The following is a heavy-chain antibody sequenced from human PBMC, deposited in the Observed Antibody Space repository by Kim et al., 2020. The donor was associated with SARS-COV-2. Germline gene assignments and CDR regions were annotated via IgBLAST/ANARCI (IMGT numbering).Heavy chain of an antibody. CDR1: GGTFSSYA. D-gene: IGHD3-3*01. CDR3: ARDGRITIFGVEKGGYYYYGMDV. Sequence: SVKVSCKASGGTFSSYAISWVRQAPGQGLEWMGGIIPIFGTANYAQKFQGRVTITADESTSTAYMELSSLRSEDTAVYYCARDGRITIFGVEKGGYYYYGMDVWGQGTTVTVSS. J-gene: IGHJ6*02. CDR2: IIPIFGTA. V-gene: IGHV1-69*13.